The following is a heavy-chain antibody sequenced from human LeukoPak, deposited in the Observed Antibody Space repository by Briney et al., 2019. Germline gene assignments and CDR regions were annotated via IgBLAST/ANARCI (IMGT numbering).Heavy chain of an antibody. Sequence: PGGSLRLSCAASGFTFSNAWMSWVRQAPGKGLEWVGRIKSKTDGGTTDYAAPVKGRFTISRDDSKNTLYLQMNSLKTEDTAVYYCAREKIYGSGSYPLDYWGQGTLVTVSS. CDR2: IKSKTDGGTT. V-gene: IGHV3-15*01. CDR1: GFTFSNAW. CDR3: AREKIYGSGSYPLDY. J-gene: IGHJ4*02. D-gene: IGHD3-10*01.